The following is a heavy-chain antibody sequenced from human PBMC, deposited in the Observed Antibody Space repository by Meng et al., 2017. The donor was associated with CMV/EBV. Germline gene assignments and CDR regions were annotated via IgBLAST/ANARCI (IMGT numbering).Heavy chain of an antibody. J-gene: IGHJ6*02. CDR1: GFTFGDYA. D-gene: IGHD2-2*01. V-gene: IGHV3-49*04. CDR3: TRGVVPAATHYYYYYGMDV. CDR2: IRSKAYGGTT. Sequence: GESLKISCTASGFTFGDYAMSWVRQAPGKGLEWVGFIRSKAYGGTTEYAASVKGRFTISRDDSKSIAYLQMNSLKTEDTAVSYCTRGVVPAATHYYYYYGMDVWGQGTTVTVSS.